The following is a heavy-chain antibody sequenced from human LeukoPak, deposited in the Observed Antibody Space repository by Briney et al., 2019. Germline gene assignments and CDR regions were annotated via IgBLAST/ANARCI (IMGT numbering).Heavy chain of an antibody. Sequence: PGGSLRLSCAASGNYWMHWVRQAPGKGLVWVSHINSDGSWTSYADSVTGRFTISRDNVKNTLYLQMNSLRAEDTAVYYCARDPVRRDSYWGQGILVTVSS. V-gene: IGHV3-74*01. CDR3: ARDPVRRDSY. J-gene: IGHJ4*02. D-gene: IGHD3-10*01. CDR2: INSDGSWT. CDR1: GNYW.